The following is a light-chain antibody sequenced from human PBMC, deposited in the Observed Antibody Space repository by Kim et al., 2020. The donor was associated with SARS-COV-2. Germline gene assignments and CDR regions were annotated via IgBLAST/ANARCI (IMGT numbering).Light chain of an antibody. CDR2: KAS. Sequence: SADVGDRVSITCRASQSISSLLAWYQQKPGKAPKHLIYKASSLESGVPSRFSGSGSGTEFTLTISSLQSDDFATFYCQQYKTYPYTFGQGTKLEI. V-gene: IGKV1-5*03. J-gene: IGKJ2*01. CDR3: QQYKTYPYT. CDR1: QSISSL.